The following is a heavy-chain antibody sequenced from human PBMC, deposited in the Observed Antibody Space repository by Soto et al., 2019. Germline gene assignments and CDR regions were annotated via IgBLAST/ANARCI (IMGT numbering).Heavy chain of an antibody. CDR1: GGSISSYY. J-gene: IGHJ5*02. D-gene: IGHD2-2*03. CDR2: IYHSGST. CDR3: ARTGYCSSTSCYHVDP. V-gene: IGHV4-59*08. Sequence: SETLSLTCTVSGGSISSYYWSWIRQPPGKGLEWIGYIYHSGSTNYNPSLKSRVTISIDTSKNQFSLKLSSVTAADTAVYYCARTGYCSSTSCYHVDPWGQGTLVTVSS.